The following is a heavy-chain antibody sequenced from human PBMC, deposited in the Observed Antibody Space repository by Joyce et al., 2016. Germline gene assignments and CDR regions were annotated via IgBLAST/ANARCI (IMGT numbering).Heavy chain of an antibody. CDR1: SDHY. D-gene: IGHD4-23*01. CDR3: TRGGGIYHFWYFDL. V-gene: IGHV3-72*01. Sequence: SDHYMEWVRQAPGKGLEWVGRTANKINSYTPEYAASVRGRCTISIDDSKHSLYLQMNSLKTEDTAVYYCTRGGGIYHFWYFDLWGRGTLVTVSS. CDR2: TANKINSYTP. J-gene: IGHJ2*01.